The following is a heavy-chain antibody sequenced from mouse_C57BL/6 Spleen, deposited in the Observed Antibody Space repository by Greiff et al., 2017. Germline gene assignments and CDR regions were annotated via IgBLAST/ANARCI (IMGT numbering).Heavy chain of an antibody. J-gene: IGHJ4*01. CDR1: GFSLTSYA. V-gene: IGHV2-9-1*01. CDR3: ARAYSNYNAMDY. D-gene: IGHD2-5*01. CDR2: IWTGGGT. Sequence: VKLVESGPGLVAPSQSLSITCTVSGFSLTSYAISWVRQPPGKGLEWLGVIWTGGGTNYTSALKSRLSISKDNSKSQVFVQRNSLQTDDTARYYCARAYSNYNAMDYWGQGTSVTVSS.